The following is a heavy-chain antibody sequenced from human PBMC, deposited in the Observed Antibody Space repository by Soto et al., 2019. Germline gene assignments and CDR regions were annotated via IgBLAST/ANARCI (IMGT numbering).Heavy chain of an antibody. V-gene: IGHV3-9*01. D-gene: IGHD1-26*01. CDR2: ISWNSGSI. J-gene: IGHJ4*02. CDR1: GFNFDDYA. Sequence: PGGSLRLSCAASGFNFDDYAMHWVRQAPGKGLEWVSGISWNSGSIGYADSVKGRFTISRDNAKNSLYLQMNSLRAEDTALYYCAKDKWELSYYFDYWGQGTLVTVSS. CDR3: AKDKWELSYYFDY.